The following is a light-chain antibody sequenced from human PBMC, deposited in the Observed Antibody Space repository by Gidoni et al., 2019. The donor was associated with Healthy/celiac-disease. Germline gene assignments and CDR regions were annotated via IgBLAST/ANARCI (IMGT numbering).Light chain of an antibody. CDR2: GAS. CDR3: HQYGSSPAT. CDR1: QSVSSSY. V-gene: IGKV3-20*01. Sequence: VLTQSQGTLSLSPGERATLSCRASQSVSSSYLAWYQQKPGQAPRLLIYGASSRATGIPDRFSGSGSGTDFTLTISRLEPEDFAVYYCHQYGSSPATFGQGTKVEIK. J-gene: IGKJ1*01.